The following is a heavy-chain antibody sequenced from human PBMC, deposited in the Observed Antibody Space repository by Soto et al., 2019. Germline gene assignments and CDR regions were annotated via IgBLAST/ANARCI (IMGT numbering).Heavy chain of an antibody. CDR2: IKQDGSEK. V-gene: IGHV3-7*01. CDR1: GFTFSTYW. Sequence: GESLKISCAASGFTFSTYWMSWVRQAPGKGLEWVANIKQDGSEKYYVDSVKGRFTISRDNAKNSLFLQMNSLRAEDTAVYYCARDNWNDFWGQGTLVTVSS. J-gene: IGHJ5*01. CDR3: ARDNWNDF.